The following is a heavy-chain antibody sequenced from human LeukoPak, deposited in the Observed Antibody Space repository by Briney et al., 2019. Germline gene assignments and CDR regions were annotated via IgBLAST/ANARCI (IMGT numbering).Heavy chain of an antibody. CDR2: IYYTGST. CDR3: ARVSFRGAHLRYYYYYYGMDV. V-gene: IGHV4-61*05. Sequence: PSETLSLTCTVSGGSISSSSYYWSWIRQPPGKGLEWIGYIYYTGSTNYNPSLKSRVTISVDTSKNQFSLKLSSVTAADTAVYYCARVSFRGAHLRYYYYYYGMDVWGQGTTVTVSS. J-gene: IGHJ6*02. CDR1: GGSISSSSYY. D-gene: IGHD1-26*01.